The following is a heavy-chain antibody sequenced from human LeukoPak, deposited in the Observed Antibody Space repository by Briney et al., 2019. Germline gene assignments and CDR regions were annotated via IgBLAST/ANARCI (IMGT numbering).Heavy chain of an antibody. CDR3: AKASTFGELNRPFDY. V-gene: IGHV3-23*01. CDR1: GFTFSSDA. CDR2: ISGGGGTT. J-gene: IGHJ4*02. D-gene: IGHD3-10*01. Sequence: GGSLRLSCAASGFTFSSDAMSWVRQARGKGLEWVSTISGGGGTTYYSDSVKGRFTVSRDNSKNTLFLQMNSLRAEDTAVYYCAKASTFGELNRPFDYWGQGTLVTVSS.